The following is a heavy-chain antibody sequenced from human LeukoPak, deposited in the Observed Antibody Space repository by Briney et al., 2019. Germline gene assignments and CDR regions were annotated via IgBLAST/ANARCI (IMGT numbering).Heavy chain of an antibody. Sequence: SETLSLTXAVYGGSFSGYYWSWIRQPPGKGLEWIGEINHSGSTNYNPSLKSRVTISVDTSKNQFSLKLSSVTAADTAVYYCASTRRAVAGPKSIDYWGQGTLVTVSS. CDR3: ASTRRAVAGPKSIDY. J-gene: IGHJ4*02. D-gene: IGHD6-19*01. CDR1: GGSFSGYY. CDR2: INHSGST. V-gene: IGHV4-34*01.